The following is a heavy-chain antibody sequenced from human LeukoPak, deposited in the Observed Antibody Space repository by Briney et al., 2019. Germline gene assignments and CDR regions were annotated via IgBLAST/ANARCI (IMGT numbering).Heavy chain of an antibody. CDR1: GFTFSDYY. V-gene: IGHV3-11*05. J-gene: IGHJ4*02. Sequence: GGSLRLSCAASGFTFSDYYMSWIRRAPGKGLEGVSYISTGSSSTKYADSVRGRFTISRDNATNSLYLQMNSLRAEDTAVYYCARDFIHRSGEAGYWGQGTLVTVSS. CDR2: ISTGSSST. D-gene: IGHD3-22*01. CDR3: ARDFIHRSGEAGY.